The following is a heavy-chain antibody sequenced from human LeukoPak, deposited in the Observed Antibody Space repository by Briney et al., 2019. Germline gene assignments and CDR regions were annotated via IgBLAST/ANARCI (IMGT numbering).Heavy chain of an antibody. Sequence: ETLSLTCTVSGASITDYYWSWIRQPPAKGLEWIGYIYYTGSPDYNPSLKSRVTLSLDRSQNQFSLKLTSVTAADTAVYYCAYGGDAYKTGYWGQGTLVTVSS. CDR1: GASITDYY. J-gene: IGHJ4*02. CDR2: IYYTGSP. CDR3: AYGGDAYKTGY. D-gene: IGHD5-24*01. V-gene: IGHV4-59*01.